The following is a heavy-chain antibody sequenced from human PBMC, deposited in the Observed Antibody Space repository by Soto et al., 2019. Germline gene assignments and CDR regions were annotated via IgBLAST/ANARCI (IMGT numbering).Heavy chain of an antibody. V-gene: IGHV1-18*01. CDR1: GYTFTSYG. CDR3: ARVTYSGYDSGDYYYYYIDV. CDR2: ISAYNGNT. D-gene: IGHD5-12*01. J-gene: IGHJ6*03. Sequence: QVQLVQSGAEVLKPGASVKVSCKASGYTFTSYGMSWVRQAPGQGLEWMGWISAYNGNTNYAQKLQGRVTMTTDTSTSRAYMELRSLRSDDTAGYYCARVTYSGYDSGDYYYYYIDVWGKGTTVTVSS.